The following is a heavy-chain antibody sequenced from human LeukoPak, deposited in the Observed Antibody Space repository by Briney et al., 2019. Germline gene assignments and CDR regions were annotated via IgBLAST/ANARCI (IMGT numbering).Heavy chain of an antibody. CDR1: GYSFTSYW. V-gene: IGHV5-51*01. CDR3: ARSHYDSSGYSYYYYGMDV. Sequence: GESLKISCKGSGYSFTSYWIGWVRQTPGKGLEWMGIIYPGDSDTRYSPSFQGQVTFSADKSISTAYLQWSSLKASDTAMYYCARSHYDSSGYSYYYYGMDVWGQGTTVTVSS. D-gene: IGHD3-22*01. CDR2: IYPGDSDT. J-gene: IGHJ6*02.